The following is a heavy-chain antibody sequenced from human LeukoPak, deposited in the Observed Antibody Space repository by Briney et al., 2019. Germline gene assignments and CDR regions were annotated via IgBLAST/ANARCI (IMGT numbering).Heavy chain of an antibody. V-gene: IGHV3-30*02. CDR2: IRYDGSNK. J-gene: IGHJ3*02. Sequence: GGSLRLSCAASGFTFSSYGMHWVRQAPGKGLEWVAFIRYDGSNKYYADSVKGRITISRDNSKNTLYLQMNSLRAEDTAVYYCASPYYFDSSGLDVFDIWGQGTMVTVSS. D-gene: IGHD3-22*01. CDR1: GFTFSSYG. CDR3: ASPYYFDSSGLDVFDI.